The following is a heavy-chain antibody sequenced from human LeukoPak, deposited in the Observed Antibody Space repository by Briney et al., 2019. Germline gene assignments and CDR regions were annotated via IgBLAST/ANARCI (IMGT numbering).Heavy chain of an antibody. CDR1: GFTFRNNA. Sequence: GGSLRLSCAPSGFTFRNNAMSWVRQAPGKGLEWVSGISGSGGRTYYADSVKSRFTISRDNSKNTLYLQMNSLRVEDTALYYCAKDRGGVVVRAFDYWGQGTLVTVSS. CDR3: AKDRGGVVVRAFDY. J-gene: IGHJ4*02. D-gene: IGHD3-22*01. V-gene: IGHV3-23*01. CDR2: ISGSGGRT.